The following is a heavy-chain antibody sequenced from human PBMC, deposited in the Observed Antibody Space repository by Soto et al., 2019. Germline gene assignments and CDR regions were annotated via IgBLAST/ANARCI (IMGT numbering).Heavy chain of an antibody. CDR2: IIPIFGTA. J-gene: IGHJ4*02. CDR3: ARVGNGGGDCSVDY. D-gene: IGHD2-21*02. V-gene: IGHV1-69*01. Sequence: QVQLVQSGAEVKKPGASVKVSCKASGGTFSSYAISWVRQAPGQGLEWMGGIIPIFGTAHYAQKFQGRVTITADESTITDYMELSSLRSEDTAVYYCARVGNGGGDCSVDYWGQGTLVTVAS. CDR1: GGTFSSYA.